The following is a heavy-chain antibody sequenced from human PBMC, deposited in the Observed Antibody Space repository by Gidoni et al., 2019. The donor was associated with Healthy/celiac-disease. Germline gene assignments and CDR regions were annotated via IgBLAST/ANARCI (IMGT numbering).Heavy chain of an antibody. J-gene: IGHJ3*02. CDR2: TYYRSKGYN. V-gene: IGHV6-1*01. Sequence: HVQLQPSGPGLVQPSQTLSLTCAISVASFSSNPAALTWIRQSPSRVFEWLGRTYYRSKGYNDYAVSVKSRITINPDTSKNQFSLQLNAVTPEDTAVYYCARGRNYYDSSGYYVADSFDIWGQGTMVTVSS. CDR3: ARGRNYYDSSGYYVADSFDI. CDR1: VASFSSNPAA. D-gene: IGHD3-22*01.